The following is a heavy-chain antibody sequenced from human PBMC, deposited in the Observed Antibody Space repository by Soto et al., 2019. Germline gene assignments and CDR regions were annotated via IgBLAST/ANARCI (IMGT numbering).Heavy chain of an antibody. CDR2: IWYDGSNK. CDR3: ARGRIAAYWYFDL. J-gene: IGHJ2*01. D-gene: IGHD6-13*01. Sequence: QVQLVESGGGVVQPGRSLRLSCAASGFTFSSYGMHWVRQAPGKGLEWVAVIWYDGSNKYYADSVKGRFTISRVNSKNTLYLQMNSLRAEDTAVYYCARGRIAAYWYFDLWGRGTLVTVSS. CDR1: GFTFSSYG. V-gene: IGHV3-33*01.